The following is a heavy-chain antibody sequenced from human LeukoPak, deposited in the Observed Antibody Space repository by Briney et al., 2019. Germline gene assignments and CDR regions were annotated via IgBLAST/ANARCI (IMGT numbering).Heavy chain of an antibody. CDR2: IKPDGTED. CDR1: GFTFSSFW. CDR3: AIQKADLVTMVRGIIAF. Sequence: PGGSLRLSCAASGFTFSSFWMTWVRQAPGKGLEWVANIKPDGTEDYYVDSVKGRFSISRDNAKSSLYLQMNGLRAEDTAVYYCAIQKADLVTMVRGIIAFWGQGTLVTVSS. J-gene: IGHJ1*01. V-gene: IGHV3-7*01. D-gene: IGHD3-10*01.